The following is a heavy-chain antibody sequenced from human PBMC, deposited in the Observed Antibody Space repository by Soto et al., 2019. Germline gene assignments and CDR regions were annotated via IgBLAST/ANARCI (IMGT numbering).Heavy chain of an antibody. V-gene: IGHV3-23*01. CDR2: ISGTAAST. D-gene: IGHD3-10*01. Sequence: EVQLLESGGGLVQPGGSLRLSCAASGFSFSSYAMTWVRQAPGKGLEWVSGISGTAASTYYADSVKGRFTISRDNSKNTLFLQMNTLRAEDMAVYYCAKDRQYNKYDLRHGSGPFDYWGQGTLVTVSS. J-gene: IGHJ4*02. CDR1: GFSFSSYA. CDR3: AKDRQYNKYDLRHGSGPFDY.